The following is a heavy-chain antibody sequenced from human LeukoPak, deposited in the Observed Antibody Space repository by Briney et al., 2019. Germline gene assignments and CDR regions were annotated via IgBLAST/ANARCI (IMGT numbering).Heavy chain of an antibody. D-gene: IGHD3-22*01. CDR3: ARNYYDSSVDYYGMDV. Sequence: SQTLSLTCTVSGGSISSGSYYWSWIRQPAGKGLEWIGRIYTSGSTNYNPSLKSRVTISVDTSKNQFSLKLSSVTAADTAVYYCARNYYDSSVDYYGMDVWGQGTTVTASS. V-gene: IGHV4-61*02. J-gene: IGHJ6*02. CDR1: GGSISSGSYY. CDR2: IYTSGST.